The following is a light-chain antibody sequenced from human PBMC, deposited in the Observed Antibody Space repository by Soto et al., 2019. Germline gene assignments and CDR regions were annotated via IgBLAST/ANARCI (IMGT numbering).Light chain of an antibody. J-gene: IGKJ1*01. CDR1: QSIRTD. V-gene: IGKV3D-15*01. CDR2: DAS. Sequence: DIVMTQSPATLSVSPGERATLSCRASQSIRTDLAWYQQKSGQGPRLLIYDASTRATGIPARFSGSGSGTECTLTISSLQSEDFAVYYCQQYNNWPPWTFGQGTKVEIK. CDR3: QQYNNWPPWT.